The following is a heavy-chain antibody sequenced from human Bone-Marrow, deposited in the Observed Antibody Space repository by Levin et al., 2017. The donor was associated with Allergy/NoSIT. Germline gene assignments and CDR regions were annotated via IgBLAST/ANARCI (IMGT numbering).Heavy chain of an antibody. CDR1: GYSFTSYW. Sequence: GESLKISCKGSGYSFTSYWVAWVRQMPGKGLEWMGIIYPGDSDTRYSPSIQGQVTISADKSTSTAYLQWSSLKASDAAMYYCARLGEGAMDVWGQGTTVTVSS. CDR3: ARLGEGAMDV. V-gene: IGHV5-51*01. D-gene: IGHD3-16*01. CDR2: IYPGDSDT. J-gene: IGHJ6*02.